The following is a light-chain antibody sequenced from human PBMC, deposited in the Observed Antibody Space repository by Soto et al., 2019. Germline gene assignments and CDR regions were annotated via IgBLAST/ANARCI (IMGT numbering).Light chain of an antibody. V-gene: IGLV6-57*04. CDR1: SGSIASNY. CDR2: EDN. J-gene: IGLJ2*01. CDR3: QSYDSSILV. Sequence: NFMLTQSHSVSESPGKTVTISCTRSSGSIASNYVQWYQQRPGSAPTTVIYEDNQRPSGVPDRFSGSIDSSSNSASLTISGLKTEDEADYYCQSYDSSILVFGGGTKLTVL.